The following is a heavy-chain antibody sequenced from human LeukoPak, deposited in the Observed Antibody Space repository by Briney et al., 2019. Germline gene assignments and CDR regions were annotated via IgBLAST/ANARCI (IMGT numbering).Heavy chain of an antibody. CDR1: GGSISTSICY. CDR2: IFYSGST. Sequence: SETLSLTCTVSGGSISTSICYWGWIRQPPGKGLEWIGSIFYSGSTYYNPSLNSRVTISVDTSKNQFSLKLSSVTAADTAVYYCARSSGTGTFSYWGQGTLVTVSS. CDR3: ARSSGTGTFSY. D-gene: IGHD6-25*01. V-gene: IGHV4-39*01. J-gene: IGHJ4*02.